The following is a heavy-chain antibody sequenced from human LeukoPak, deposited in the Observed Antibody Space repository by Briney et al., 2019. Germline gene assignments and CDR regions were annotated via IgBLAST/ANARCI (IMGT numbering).Heavy chain of an antibody. CDR3: AREDSSGYNTDCFDY. CDR1: GYTFTSYD. V-gene: IGHV1-8*01. CDR2: MNPNSGNT. D-gene: IGHD3-22*01. J-gene: IGHJ4*02. Sequence: GAPVKVSCKASGYTFTSYDINWVRQATGQGLEWMGWMNPNSGNTGYAQKFQGRVTMTRNTSISTAYMELSSLRSEDTAVYYCAREDSSGYNTDCFDYGGQGTLVTVSS.